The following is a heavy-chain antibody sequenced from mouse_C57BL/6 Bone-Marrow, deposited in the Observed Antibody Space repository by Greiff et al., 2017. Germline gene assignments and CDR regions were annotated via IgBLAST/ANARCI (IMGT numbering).Heavy chain of an antibody. Sequence: VQLKESGGGLVKPGGSLKLSCAASGFTFSSYAMSWVRQTPEKRLEWVATISDGGSYTYYPDNVKGRFTISRDNAKNNLYLQMSHLKSEDTAMYYCARGYYYGSNSLDYWGQGTTLTVSS. D-gene: IGHD1-1*01. J-gene: IGHJ2*01. CDR3: ARGYYYGSNSLDY. CDR2: ISDGGSYT. V-gene: IGHV5-4*01. CDR1: GFTFSSYA.